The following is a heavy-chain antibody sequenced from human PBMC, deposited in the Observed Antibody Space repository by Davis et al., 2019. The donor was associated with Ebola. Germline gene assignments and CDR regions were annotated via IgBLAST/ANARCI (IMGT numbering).Heavy chain of an antibody. V-gene: IGHV3-23*01. Sequence: GESLKISCAASGFTFSSYAMSWVRQAPGKGLEWVSAISGSGGSTYYADSVKGRFTISRDNSKNTLYLQMNSLRAEDTAVYYCAKIRLLPVEWFDPWGQGTLVTVSS. CDR3: AKIRLLPVEWFDP. D-gene: IGHD2-21*01. CDR2: ISGSGGST. J-gene: IGHJ5*02. CDR1: GFTFSSYA.